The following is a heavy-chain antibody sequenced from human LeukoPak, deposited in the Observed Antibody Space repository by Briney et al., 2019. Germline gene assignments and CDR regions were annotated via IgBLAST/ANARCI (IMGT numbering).Heavy chain of an antibody. D-gene: IGHD3-22*01. CDR3: ARVNVVSTMLVVAADYFYGMDV. J-gene: IGHJ6*02. V-gene: IGHV1-18*01. Sequence: ASVKVPCKVSGYTLTELSMHWVRQAPGKGLQWMGWISGNNDNTKYAQKFQGRVTMTTDTSTSTAYMELRSLRSDDTAVYYCARVNVVSTMLVVAADYFYGMDVWGQGTTVTVSS. CDR2: ISGNNDNT. CDR1: GYTLTELS.